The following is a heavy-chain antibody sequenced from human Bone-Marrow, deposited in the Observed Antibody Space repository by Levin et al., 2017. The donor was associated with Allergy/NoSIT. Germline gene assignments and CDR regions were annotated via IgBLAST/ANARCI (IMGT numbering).Heavy chain of an antibody. J-gene: IGHJ6*02. D-gene: IGHD3-10*01. CDR2: INSNSAYI. V-gene: IGHV3-21*04. CDR3: ASRITASGGLDV. Sequence: GGSLRLSCAVSGVTRNNYTLTWVRQPPGKGLEWVSSINSNSAYIHYGDSVKGRFTISRDNSKKLLFLQMNSLRDEDTATYYCASRITASGGLDVWGHGTTVTVSS. CDR1: GVTRNNYT.